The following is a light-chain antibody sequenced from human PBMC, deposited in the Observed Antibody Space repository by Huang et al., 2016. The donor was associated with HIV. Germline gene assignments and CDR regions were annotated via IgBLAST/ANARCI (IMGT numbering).Light chain of an antibody. V-gene: IGKV1-39*01. J-gene: IGKJ1*01. CDR2: AAS. Sequence: DIQMTQSPSSLSASVGDRVTITCRASQSISSDLNWYQQKPGKAPKLLIYAASSLQSGGPSRFSGSGSGTDFTLTISSLEPEDFATYYCQQSYSTPWTFGQGTKVEVK. CDR1: QSISSD. CDR3: QQSYSTPWT.